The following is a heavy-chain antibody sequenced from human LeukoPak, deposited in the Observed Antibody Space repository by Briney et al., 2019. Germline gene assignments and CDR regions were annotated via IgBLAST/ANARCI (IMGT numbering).Heavy chain of an antibody. Sequence: PGGSLRLSCAASGFTLSDYAIHWVRQAPGKGLEWVGFIWYDGSNNYHADSVKGRFTISRDNSNNMVYLQMNSLRSEDTAVYYCAKDKGLISGKYYFDYWGQGALVTVPS. CDR3: AKDKGLISGKYYFDY. D-gene: IGHD1-26*01. J-gene: IGHJ4*02. V-gene: IGHV3-30*02. CDR2: IWYDGSNN. CDR1: GFTLSDYA.